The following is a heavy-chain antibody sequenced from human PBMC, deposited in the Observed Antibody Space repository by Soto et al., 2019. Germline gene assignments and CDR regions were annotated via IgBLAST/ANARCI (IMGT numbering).Heavy chain of an antibody. Sequence: PSETLSLTCTVSGGSISSYYWSWIRQPPGKGLEWIGYIYYSGSTNYNPSLKSRVTISVDTSKNQFSLKLSSVTAADTAVYYCARGVWYYGMDVWGQGTTVTVSS. D-gene: IGHD6-13*01. CDR3: ARGVWYYGMDV. CDR1: GGSISSYY. CDR2: IYYSGST. J-gene: IGHJ6*02. V-gene: IGHV4-59*08.